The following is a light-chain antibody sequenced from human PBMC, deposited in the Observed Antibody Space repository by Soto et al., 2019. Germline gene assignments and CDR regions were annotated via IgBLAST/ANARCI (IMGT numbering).Light chain of an antibody. CDR1: SGYSNYK. CDR2: AGADGVVG. CDR3: GADQGSGSDSV. Sequence: QLVLTQPPSASASLGDSVTLTCTLSSGYSNYKVDWYQQSPGKGPRFVMRAGADGVVGSKGDGTPDRFAVLASGLNRYLTIKNNKEEEERDCRCGADQGSGSDSVFGGGSKRTVL. V-gene: IGLV9-49*01. J-gene: IGLJ2*01.